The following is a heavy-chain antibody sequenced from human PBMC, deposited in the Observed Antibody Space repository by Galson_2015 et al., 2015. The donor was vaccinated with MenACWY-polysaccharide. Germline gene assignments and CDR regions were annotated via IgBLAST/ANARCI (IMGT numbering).Heavy chain of an antibody. Sequence: SLRLSCAASRFTFSAIWMSWVRQAPGKGLEWVALINVDGSQQYYMDSVKCRFAISRDNAKNSLYLQVNSLRAEDTAVYYCARDPNWGNSFGPWGQGTLVTVSS. D-gene: IGHD7-27*01. V-gene: IGHV3-7*01. CDR2: INVDGSQQ. CDR1: RFTFSAIW. CDR3: ARDPNWGNSFGP. J-gene: IGHJ5*02.